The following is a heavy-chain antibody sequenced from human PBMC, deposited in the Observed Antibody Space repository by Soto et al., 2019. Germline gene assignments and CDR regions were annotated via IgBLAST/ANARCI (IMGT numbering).Heavy chain of an antibody. Sequence: GGSLRLSCAASGFTFSSYSMNWVRQAPGKGLEWVSSISSSSSYIYYADSVKGRFTISRDNAKNSLYLQMNSLRAEDTAVYYCARELTGDLDYYYYMDVWGKGTTVTVSS. CDR1: GFTFSSYS. CDR2: ISSSSSYI. V-gene: IGHV3-21*01. D-gene: IGHD7-27*01. J-gene: IGHJ6*03. CDR3: ARELTGDLDYYYYMDV.